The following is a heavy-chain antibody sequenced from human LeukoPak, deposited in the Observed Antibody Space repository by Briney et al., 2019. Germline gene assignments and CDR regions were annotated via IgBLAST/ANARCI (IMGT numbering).Heavy chain of an antibody. J-gene: IGHJ4*02. CDR3: AIDRSGWPIDY. V-gene: IGHV3-23*01. CDR1: GFTFSSYA. D-gene: IGHD6-19*01. Sequence: GSLRLSCAASGFTFSSYAMSWVRQAPGKGLEWVSGISGSGGSTYYADSVKGRISISRDNSKNTLYLQMNSLRAEDTAVYYCAIDRSGWPIDYWGQGTLVTVSS. CDR2: ISGSGGST.